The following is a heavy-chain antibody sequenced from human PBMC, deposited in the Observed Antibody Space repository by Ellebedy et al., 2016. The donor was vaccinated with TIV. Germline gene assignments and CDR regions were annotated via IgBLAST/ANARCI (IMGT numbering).Heavy chain of an antibody. CDR1: GFTFSSYW. V-gene: IGHV3-74*01. CDR3: ARNGYCTPSNCRSYNWFDP. Sequence: GESLKISCAASGFTFSSYWMHWVRQAPGKGLVWVSRINSDGSSTSYADSVKGRFTVSRDNAKNSLYLQMNSLTVDDTAEYYCARNGYCTPSNCRSYNWFDPWGQGTLVTVSS. J-gene: IGHJ5*02. D-gene: IGHD2-8*01. CDR2: INSDGSST.